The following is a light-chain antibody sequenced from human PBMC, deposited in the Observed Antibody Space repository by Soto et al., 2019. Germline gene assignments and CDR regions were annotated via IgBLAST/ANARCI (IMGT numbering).Light chain of an antibody. CDR1: QSLRSSF. Sequence: EVVLTQSPGTLSLSPGERATLSCRASQSLRSSFLAWYQKKPGQAPRLLLYGASNSATGIPDRFSGSGSGTDFTLTISRLEPEDFAVYFCLQYASPLYTFGQGTKLEIK. CDR3: LQYASPLYT. J-gene: IGKJ2*01. V-gene: IGKV3-20*01. CDR2: GAS.